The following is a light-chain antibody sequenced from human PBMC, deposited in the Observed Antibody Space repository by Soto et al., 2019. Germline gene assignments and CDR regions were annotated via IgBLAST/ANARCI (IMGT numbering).Light chain of an antibody. CDR1: RSDVGGYNY. J-gene: IGLJ3*02. CDR2: DVS. CDR3: CSYAGSYSWV. Sequence: QSALTQPRSVSGSPGQSVTISCTGTRSDVGGYNYVSWYQQHPGKAPKLMIYDVSKRPSGVPDRFSGSKSGNTASLTISGLQAEYEADYYCCSYAGSYSWVFGGGTKLTVL. V-gene: IGLV2-11*01.